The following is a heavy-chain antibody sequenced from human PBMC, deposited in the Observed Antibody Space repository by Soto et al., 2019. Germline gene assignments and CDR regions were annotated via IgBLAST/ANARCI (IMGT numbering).Heavy chain of an antibody. Sequence: ASVKVSCKASGYTFTSYGISWVRQAPGQGLEWMGWISAYNGNTNYAQKLQGRVTMTTDTSTSTAYMELRSLRSDDTAVYYCARVIYPDIVATGYYYYYMDVWGKGTTVTVSS. D-gene: IGHD5-12*01. CDR1: GYTFTSYG. V-gene: IGHV1-18*01. CDR2: ISAYNGNT. CDR3: ARVIYPDIVATGYYYYYMDV. J-gene: IGHJ6*03.